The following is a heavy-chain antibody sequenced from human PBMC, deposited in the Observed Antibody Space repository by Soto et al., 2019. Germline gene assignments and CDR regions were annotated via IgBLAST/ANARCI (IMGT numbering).Heavy chain of an antibody. CDR3: AVPLRINDDKSSYYYKNAFYI. Sequence: EVQLVESGGGLVKPGGSLTLSCAASGFTFSNAWMSWVRQAPGKGLEWVGRVKSKPAGGTIDYAAPVQGRFTISREDSKKTLYRQMSSLKTEDRAVYYCAVPLRINDDKSSYYYKNAFYIWGQGNTVTVAA. CDR1: GFTFSNAW. J-gene: IGHJ3*02. CDR2: VKSKPAGGTI. V-gene: IGHV3-15*05. D-gene: IGHD3-22*01.